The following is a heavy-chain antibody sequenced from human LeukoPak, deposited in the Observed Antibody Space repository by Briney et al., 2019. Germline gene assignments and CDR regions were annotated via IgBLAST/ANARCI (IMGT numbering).Heavy chain of an antibody. CDR3: ARYVLAVAVSYYYGMDV. Sequence: ASVKVSCKASGGTFSSYAISWVRQAPGQGLEWMGRVIPILGIANYAQKFQGRVTITADKSTSTAYMELSSLRSEDTAVYYCARYVLAVAVSYYYGMDVWGQGTTVTVSS. CDR2: VIPILGIA. J-gene: IGHJ6*02. D-gene: IGHD6-19*01. CDR1: GGTFSSYA. V-gene: IGHV1-69*04.